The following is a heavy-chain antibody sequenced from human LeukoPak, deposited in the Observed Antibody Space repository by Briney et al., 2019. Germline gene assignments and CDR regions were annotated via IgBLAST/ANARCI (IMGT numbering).Heavy chain of an antibody. J-gene: IGHJ4*02. Sequence: GGSLILSCAASGFTFTDYAMNWVRQAPGKRLEWVSYISGSGTTIYYAGSVKGRFTISRDNTKNSLNLQMNSLRAEDSAVYYCASRYCSGGSCYFDYWGQGTLVTVSS. CDR1: GFTFTDYA. D-gene: IGHD2-15*01. CDR2: ISGSGTTI. V-gene: IGHV3-11*01. CDR3: ASRYCSGGSCYFDY.